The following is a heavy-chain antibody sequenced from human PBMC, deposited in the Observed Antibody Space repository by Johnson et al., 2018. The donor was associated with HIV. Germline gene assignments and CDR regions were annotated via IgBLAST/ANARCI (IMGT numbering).Heavy chain of an antibody. J-gene: IGHJ3*02. CDR3: ARNGLIPAAKGVAFDI. V-gene: IGHV3-11*01. D-gene: IGHD2-2*01. CDR2: ISSSGSTM. Sequence: QVQLVESGGGLVKPGGSLRLSCAAPGLTFSDYYMTWIRQAPGKGLDWVSYISSSGSTMYYADSVTGRFTIPRDNAKKPLYLPMNSLRAEDTAVYSCARNGLIPAAKGVAFDIWGHGTTVTVSS. CDR1: GLTFSDYY.